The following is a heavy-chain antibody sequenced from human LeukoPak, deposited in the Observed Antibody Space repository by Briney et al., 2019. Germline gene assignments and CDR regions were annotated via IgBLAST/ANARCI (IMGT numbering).Heavy chain of an antibody. CDR2: IYYSGST. D-gene: IGHD3-10*01. CDR3: ARVTLFRGAQIDS. CDR1: GGSISSYY. V-gene: IGHV4-59*01. J-gene: IGHJ4*02. Sequence: SETLSLTCTVSGGSISSYYWSWIRQPPGKGLDWIGYIYYSGSTNHNPSLKSRVTISVDTSKNQFSLKLSSVTAADTAVYYCARVTLFRGAQIDSWGQGTLVTVSS.